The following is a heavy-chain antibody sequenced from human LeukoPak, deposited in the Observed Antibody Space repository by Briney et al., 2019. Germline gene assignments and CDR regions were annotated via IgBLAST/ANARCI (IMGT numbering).Heavy chain of an antibody. CDR1: GYTFTGYY. J-gene: IGHJ6*02. CDR2: INPSGGST. V-gene: IGHV1-46*01. D-gene: IGHD3-10*01. Sequence: ASVKASCKASGYTFTGYYMHWVRQAPGQGLEWMGIINPSGGSTSYAQKFQGRVTMTRDTSTSTVYMELSSLRSEDTAVYYCAREAGESYYYYGMDVWGQGALVTVSS. CDR3: AREAGESYYYYGMDV.